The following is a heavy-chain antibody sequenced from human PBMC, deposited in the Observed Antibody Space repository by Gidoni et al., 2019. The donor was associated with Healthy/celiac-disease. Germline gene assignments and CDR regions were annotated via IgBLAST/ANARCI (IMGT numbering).Heavy chain of an antibody. V-gene: IGHV3-23*04. CDR3: AKDCSGGSCYSDAFDI. J-gene: IGHJ3*02. Sequence: EVQLVEAGGGWVQPGGSLRLSCAASGFTFSSYAMSSVRQAHGKGLAWVSAISGSGGSTYHADSVKGRFNISRDNSKNTLYLQMNSLRAEDTAVYYCAKDCSGGSCYSDAFDIWGQGTMVTVSS. CDR1: GFTFSSYA. D-gene: IGHD2-15*01. CDR2: ISGSGGST.